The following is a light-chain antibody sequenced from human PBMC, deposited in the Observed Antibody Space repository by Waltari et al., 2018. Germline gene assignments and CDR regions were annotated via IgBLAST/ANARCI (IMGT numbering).Light chain of an antibody. Sequence: DIQMTQSPSTLSACVGDSVTITCRASQSISGWLAWYQQKPGKAPNLLIFKASTLESGVPSRFSGSGSGTEFTLTINSLQPDDFATYYCQQYKSPTWTFGQGTKVEIK. CDR3: QQYKSPTWT. CDR2: KAS. J-gene: IGKJ1*01. CDR1: QSISGW. V-gene: IGKV1-5*03.